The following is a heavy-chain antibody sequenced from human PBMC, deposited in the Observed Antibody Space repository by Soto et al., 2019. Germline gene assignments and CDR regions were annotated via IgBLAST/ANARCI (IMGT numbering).Heavy chain of an antibody. CDR2: MYHSGST. CDR3: ARVPDY. CDR1: GDAISSGGYS. D-gene: IGHD2-2*01. Sequence: QLQLQESGSGLVKHSQTLSLTCAVSGDAISSGGYSSSWLRQPPGKVLEWIGYMYHSGSTNYNPSLMRRVTISRGRTKNKFSLKLSSGPTADTAVYYCARVPDYWGQGILVSVAS. J-gene: IGHJ4*02. V-gene: IGHV4-30-2*01.